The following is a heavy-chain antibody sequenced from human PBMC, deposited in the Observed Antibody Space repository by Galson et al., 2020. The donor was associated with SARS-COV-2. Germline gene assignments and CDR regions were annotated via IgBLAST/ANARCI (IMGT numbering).Heavy chain of an antibody. Sequence: SETLSLTCTVSGGSISSGGYYWSWIRHHPGKGLQWIGYTYDSGSTYYNPSLTSRVTISVDTSKNQFSLKLTSVTAAHTAVYYCASWKIGHWSGCGCYASYDYYGMDGLGQGTTVTVSS. D-gene: IGHD2-15*01. CDR2: TYDSGST. J-gene: IGHJ6*02. CDR3: ASWKIGHWSGCGCYASYDYYGMDG. CDR1: GGSISSGGYY. V-gene: IGHV4-31*03.